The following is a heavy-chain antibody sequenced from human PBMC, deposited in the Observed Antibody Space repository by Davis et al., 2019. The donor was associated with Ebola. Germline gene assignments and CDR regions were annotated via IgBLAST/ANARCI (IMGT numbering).Heavy chain of an antibody. CDR3: AKDYDFWIGYYTERSDY. J-gene: IGHJ4*02. D-gene: IGHD3-3*01. V-gene: IGHV3-53*01. Sequence: PGGSLRLSCAASGFIVSSNYMSWVRQAPGKGLEWVSVNSGGSTYYADSVKGRFTISRDNSKNTLYLQMNSLRAEDTAVYYCAKDYDFWIGYYTERSDYWGQGTLVTVSS. CDR1: GFIVSSNY. CDR2: NSGGST.